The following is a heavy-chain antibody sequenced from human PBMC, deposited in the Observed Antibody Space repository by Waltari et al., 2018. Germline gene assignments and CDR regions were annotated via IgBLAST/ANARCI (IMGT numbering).Heavy chain of an antibody. J-gene: IGHJ4*02. V-gene: IGHV1-69*09. CDR3: ARDLGTTVTEPYFDS. CDR2: IIPMDGVT. D-gene: IGHD4-17*01. Sequence: QVQLVQSGAEVTEPGSSVKVSCKASRGTFSLYGHTWLRQAPGQGLEWMGRIIPMDGVTNYAQKFQGRVTISADKSTYTAYMDLSSLTSEDTAVYFCARDLGTTVTEPYFDSWGQGTLVTVSS. CDR1: RGTFSLYG.